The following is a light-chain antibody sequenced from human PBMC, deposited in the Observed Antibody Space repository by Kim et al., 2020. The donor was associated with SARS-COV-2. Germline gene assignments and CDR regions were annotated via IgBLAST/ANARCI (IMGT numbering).Light chain of an antibody. J-gene: IGKJ4*01. CDR3: QQYVTSPLLT. V-gene: IGKV3-20*01. CDR2: GAS. CDR1: QSVSNNY. Sequence: EIVLTQSPGTLSLSPGERATLSCRASQSVSNNYLTWYQQKPGQAPRLLIYGASSRATGIPDRFSGSGSGTDLTLTISRLEPEDFAVYYCQQYVTSPLLTFGAGTKVEIK.